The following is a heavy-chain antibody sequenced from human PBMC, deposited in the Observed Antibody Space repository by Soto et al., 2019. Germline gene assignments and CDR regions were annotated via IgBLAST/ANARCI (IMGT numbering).Heavy chain of an antibody. CDR2: INPNSGGT. Sequence: GASVKVSCKASGYTFTGDYMHWLRQAPGQGLEWMGWINPNSGGTNYAQTFQGWVTMTRDTSISTAYMELSRLRSDDTAVYYCARSPLSRKYYYYYYGMDVWGQGTTVPSP. CDR1: GYTFTGDY. V-gene: IGHV1-2*04. J-gene: IGHJ6*02. D-gene: IGHD2-2*01. CDR3: ARSPLSRKYYYYYYGMDV.